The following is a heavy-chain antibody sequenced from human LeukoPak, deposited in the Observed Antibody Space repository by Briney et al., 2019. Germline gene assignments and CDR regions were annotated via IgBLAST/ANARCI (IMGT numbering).Heavy chain of an antibody. V-gene: IGHV5-51*01. Sequence: GAPLKISFKGSGSRFTSYWIGWVRPMPGKGLEWMGSIYPGDSDTRYSPSFQGQVPISADKSISTAYLQWSSLKASDTAMYYCARHLYYYGSGRSWFDPWGQGTLVTVSS. CDR1: GSRFTSYW. CDR3: ARHLYYYGSGRSWFDP. CDR2: IYPGDSDT. J-gene: IGHJ5*02. D-gene: IGHD3-10*01.